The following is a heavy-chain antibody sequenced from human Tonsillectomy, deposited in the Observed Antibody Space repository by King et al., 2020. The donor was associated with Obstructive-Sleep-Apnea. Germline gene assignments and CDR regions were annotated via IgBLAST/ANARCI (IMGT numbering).Heavy chain of an antibody. CDR3: SKEAYGSGSCYGLNAFDI. CDR1: GFTFSSYG. D-gene: IGHD3-10*01. Sequence: VQLVESGGGVVQPGRSLRLSCAASGFTFSSYGMHWVRQSPGKGLEWVAFIAYDGSNKYYADSVQGRFTISRDLSKNPLYLQMHSLRTEDTAVYFCSKEAYGSGSCYGLNAFDIWGQGTMVTVSS. J-gene: IGHJ3*02. V-gene: IGHV3-30*18. CDR2: IAYDGSNK.